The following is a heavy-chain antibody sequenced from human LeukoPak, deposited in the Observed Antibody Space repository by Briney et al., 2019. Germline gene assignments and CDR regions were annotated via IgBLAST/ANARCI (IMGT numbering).Heavy chain of an antibody. CDR2: LNADASTT. J-gene: IGHJ6*02. D-gene: IGHD4-11*01. CDR3: ARDKRVYSGGMDV. Sequence: GGSLRLSCETSGFTFSSHWMHWVRQAPGKGLVWVSRLNADASTTNYADSVKGRFTISRDNAKSTLYLQMNSLRAEDTAVYYCARDKRVYSGGMDVWGQGTTVTVSS. CDR1: GFTFSSHW. V-gene: IGHV3-74*01.